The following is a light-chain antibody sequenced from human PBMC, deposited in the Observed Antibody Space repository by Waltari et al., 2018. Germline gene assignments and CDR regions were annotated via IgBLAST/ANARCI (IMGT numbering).Light chain of an antibody. V-gene: IGKV3-15*01. J-gene: IGKJ1*01. CDR3: QQYNNWPPGT. CDR1: QTIGTS. CDR2: RAS. Sequence: EMVVTQSPATLSLSPGERATLSRRTSQTIGTSLAWYQQRPGQAPRLLIYRASTRATGIPDRFSGSGSESEFTLTISSLQSEDVALYYCQQYNNWPPGTFGQGTKVEI.